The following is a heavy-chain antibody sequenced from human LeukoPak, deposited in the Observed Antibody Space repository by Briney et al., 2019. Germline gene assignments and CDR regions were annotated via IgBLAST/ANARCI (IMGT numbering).Heavy chain of an antibody. CDR2: TYYRSKWYD. V-gene: IGHV6-1*01. CDR1: GDSVSSNSAA. D-gene: IGHD6-19*01. Sequence: SQTLSLTCAISGDSVSSNSAAWNWIRQSPSRGLEGLGRTYYRSKWYDDYAVSVKSRITISPDTSKNQFSLQLNSVTPEDTAVYYCAREYSSGGSGWFDPWGQGTLVTVSS. J-gene: IGHJ5*02. CDR3: AREYSSGGSGWFDP.